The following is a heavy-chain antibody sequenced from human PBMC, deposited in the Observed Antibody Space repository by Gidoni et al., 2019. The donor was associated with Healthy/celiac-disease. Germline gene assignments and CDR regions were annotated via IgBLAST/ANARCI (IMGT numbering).Heavy chain of an antibody. CDR2: FNPSGGST. V-gene: IGHV1-46*01. Sequence: QVQLVQSGAAVKKPGASVMASCKASGYTFTSYYMHWVRQATGQGLEWMGIFNPSGGSTSYAQKFQGRVTMTRDTSTSTVYMELSSLRSEDTAVYYCARMPFAVVATISYMDVWGKGTTVTVSS. CDR1: GYTFTSYY. J-gene: IGHJ6*03. D-gene: IGHD5-12*01. CDR3: ARMPFAVVATISYMDV.